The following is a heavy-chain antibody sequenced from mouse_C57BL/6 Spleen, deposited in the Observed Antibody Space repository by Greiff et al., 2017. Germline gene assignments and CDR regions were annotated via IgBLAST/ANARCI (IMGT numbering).Heavy chain of an antibody. D-gene: IGHD1-1*01. CDR3: ARSGYYGNTEAPWFAY. Sequence: QVQLQQSGTELVKPGASVKLSCKASGYTFTSYWMHWVKQRPGQGLEWIGNINPSNGGTNYNEKFKSKATLTVDKSSSTAYMQLSSLTSEDSAVYYCARSGYYGNTEAPWFAYWGQGTLVTVSA. CDR2: INPSNGGT. J-gene: IGHJ3*01. CDR1: GYTFTSYW. V-gene: IGHV1-53*01.